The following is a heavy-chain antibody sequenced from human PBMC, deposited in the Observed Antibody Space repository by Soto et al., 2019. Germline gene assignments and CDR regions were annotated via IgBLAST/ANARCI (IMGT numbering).Heavy chain of an antibody. D-gene: IGHD6-6*01. CDR2: IYTSGST. J-gene: IGHJ4*02. V-gene: IGHV4-4*07. CDR1: GGSISSYY. CDR3: ARDRYPYSSSFFDY. Sequence: ETLSLTCTVSGGSISSYYWSWIRQPAGKGLEWIGRIYTSGSTNYNPSLKSRVTMSVDTSKNQFSLKLSSVTAADTAVYYCARDRYPYSSSFFDYWGQGTLVTVSS.